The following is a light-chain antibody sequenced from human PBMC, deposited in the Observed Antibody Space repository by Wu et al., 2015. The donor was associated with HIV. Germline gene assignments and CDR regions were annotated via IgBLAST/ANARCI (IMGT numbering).Light chain of an antibody. J-gene: IGKJ1*01. Sequence: EIVLTQSPGTLSLSPGERATLSCRASQSVSSSYLAWYQQKPGQAPRLLIYGASSRATGIPDRFSGSGSGTDFTLTINRLEPEDFAVYYCQQYGNSIRTFGQGTKVEV. CDR2: GAS. V-gene: IGKV3-20*01. CDR1: QSVSSSY. CDR3: QQYGNSIRT.